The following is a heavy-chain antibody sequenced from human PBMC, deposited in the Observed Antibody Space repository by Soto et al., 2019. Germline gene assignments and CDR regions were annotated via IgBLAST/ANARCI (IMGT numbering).Heavy chain of an antibody. CDR1: GSTFSSYT. CDR3: ARDRLRGYDSSGFYS. V-gene: IGHV1-18*01. CDR2: INPSDGNR. Sequence: ASVKVSCKASGSTFSSYTISWVRQAPGQGLEWMGWINPSDGNRNFAQKFEDRVTMTTATSTNTVFLELRSLKSDDTAIYYCARDRLRGYDSSGFYSWGQGTMVTVSS. D-gene: IGHD3-22*01. J-gene: IGHJ4*02.